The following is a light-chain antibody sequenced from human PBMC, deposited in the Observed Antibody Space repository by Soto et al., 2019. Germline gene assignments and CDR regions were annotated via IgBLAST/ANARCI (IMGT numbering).Light chain of an antibody. Sequence: QPVLTQPPSVSGAPGQRVTISCTGSSSSIGAGYDVHWYQQLPGTAPKLLIYGSTSRPSGVPDRFSGSKSGTSASLAIAGLQAEDEADYYCQSYDNTLSGYVFGGGTQLTVL. CDR2: GST. V-gene: IGLV1-40*01. J-gene: IGLJ3*02. CDR1: SSSIGAGYD. CDR3: QSYDNTLSGYV.